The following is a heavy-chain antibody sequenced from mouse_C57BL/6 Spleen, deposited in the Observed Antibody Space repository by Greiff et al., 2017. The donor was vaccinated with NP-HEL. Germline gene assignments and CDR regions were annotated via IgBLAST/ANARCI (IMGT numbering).Heavy chain of an antibody. CDR2: IDPSDSYT. CDR3: ARRGTLTGIDY. Sequence: VQLQQPGAELVMPGASVKLSCKASGYTFTSYWMHWVKQRPGQGLEWIGEIDPSDSYTNYNQKFKGKSTLTVDKSSSTAYMQLSSLTSEDSAVYYCARRGTLTGIDYWGQGTTLTVSS. D-gene: IGHD4-1*01. V-gene: IGHV1-69*01. CDR1: GYTFTSYW. J-gene: IGHJ2*01.